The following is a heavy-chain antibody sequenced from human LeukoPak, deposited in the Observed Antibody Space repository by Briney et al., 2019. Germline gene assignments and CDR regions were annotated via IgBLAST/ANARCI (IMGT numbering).Heavy chain of an antibody. Sequence: PGGSLRLSCAVSGFTVSSNYMNWVRQAPGKGLEWVSVIYSGGGTHYADSVKGRFTISRDSSKNTLYLQMKSLRAEDTAVYYCARLGESSSWLYYFADWGQGTLVTVSS. CDR1: GFTVSSNY. J-gene: IGHJ4*02. CDR2: IYSGGGT. CDR3: ARLGESSSWLYYFAD. D-gene: IGHD6-13*01. V-gene: IGHV3-53*01.